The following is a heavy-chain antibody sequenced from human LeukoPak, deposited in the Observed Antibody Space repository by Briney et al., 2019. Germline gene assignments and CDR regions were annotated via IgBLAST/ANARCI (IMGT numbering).Heavy chain of an antibody. V-gene: IGHV4-34*01. CDR3: ARAGPRNWFDP. J-gene: IGHJ5*02. CDR1: GGSFSGYY. CDR2: INHSGST. Sequence: PSETLSLTCAVYGGSFSGYYWSWIRQPPGKGLEWIGEINHSGSTNYNPSLKSRVTISVDTSKNQFSLKLSSVTAADTAVYYCARAGPRNWFDPWGQGTLVTVSS.